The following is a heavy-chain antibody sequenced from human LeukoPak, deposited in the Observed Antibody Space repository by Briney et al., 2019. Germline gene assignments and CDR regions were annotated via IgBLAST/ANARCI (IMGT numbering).Heavy chain of an antibody. CDR1: GGSISSGGYY. Sequence: SQTLSLTCTVSGGSISSGGYYWSWIRQHPGKGLEWIGYIYYSGSTYYNPSLKSRVTISVDTSKNQFSLKLSSVTAADTAVYYCARGLGQLWFNWFNPWGQRTLVTVSS. CDR2: IYYSGST. D-gene: IGHD5-18*01. V-gene: IGHV4-31*03. CDR3: ARGLGQLWFNWFNP. J-gene: IGHJ5*02.